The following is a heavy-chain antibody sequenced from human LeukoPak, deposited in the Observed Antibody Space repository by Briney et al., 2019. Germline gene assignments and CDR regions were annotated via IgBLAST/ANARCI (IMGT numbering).Heavy chain of an antibody. V-gene: IGHV1-18*01. CDR1: GYTFTSYG. CDR2: ISAYNGNT. J-gene: IGHJ4*02. Sequence: ASVKVSCKASGYTFTSYGISWVRQAPGQGLEWMGWISAYNGNTNYAQKLQGRVTMTTDTSTSTAYMELRSLRSDDTAVYHCARDGDIVVVPAATYPYYFDYWGQGTLVTVSS. D-gene: IGHD2-2*01. CDR3: ARDGDIVVVPAATYPYYFDY.